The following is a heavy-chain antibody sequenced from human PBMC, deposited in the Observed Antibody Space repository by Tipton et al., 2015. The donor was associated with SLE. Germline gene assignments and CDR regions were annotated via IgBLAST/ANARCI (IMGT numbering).Heavy chain of an antibody. CDR3: ASTIFGAYNAY. D-gene: IGHD3-3*01. V-gene: IGHV3-74*01. CDR2: INSDGSST. J-gene: IGHJ4*02. Sequence: GSLRLSCAASGFTFSSYWMHWVRQAPGKGLVWVSRINSDGSSTSYADSVKGRFTISRDNAKNTLYLQMNSLRAEDTAVYYCASTIFGAYNAYWGQGTLVTVSS. CDR1: GFTFSSYW.